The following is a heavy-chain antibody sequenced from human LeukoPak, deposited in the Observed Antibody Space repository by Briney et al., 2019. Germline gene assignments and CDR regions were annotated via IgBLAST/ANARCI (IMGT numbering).Heavy chain of an antibody. J-gene: IGHJ4*02. CDR2: ISGSGGST. D-gene: IGHD5-18*01. V-gene: IGHV3-23*01. CDR3: ANHHGTWIQPGYFDY. Sequence: PGGSLRLSCAASGFTFSSYAMSWVRQAPGKGLEWVSAISGSGGSTYYADSVKGRFTISRDNSKNTLYLQMNSLRAEDTAVYYCANHHGTWIQPGYFDYWGQGTLATVSS. CDR1: GFTFSSYA.